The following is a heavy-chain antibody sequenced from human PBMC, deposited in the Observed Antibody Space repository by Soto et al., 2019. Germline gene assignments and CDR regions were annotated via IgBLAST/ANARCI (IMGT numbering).Heavy chain of an antibody. J-gene: IGHJ4*02. CDR2: ISSTTNYI. Sequence: EVQLVESGGGLVKPGGSLRLSCAASGFTFTRYSMNWVRQAPGKGLEWVPSISSTTNYIYYGDSIKGRFTISRDNAKNSLYLEMNSLRAEDTAVYYCARETEDLTSNFDYWGQGTLVTVSS. CDR1: GFTFTRYS. CDR3: ARETEDLTSNFDY. V-gene: IGHV3-21*06.